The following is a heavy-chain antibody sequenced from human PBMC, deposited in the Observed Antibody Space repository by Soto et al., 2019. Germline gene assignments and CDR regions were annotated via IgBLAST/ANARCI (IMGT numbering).Heavy chain of an antibody. CDR1: GYTLTELS. D-gene: IGHD3-10*01. Sequence: ASVKVSCKVSGYTLTELSMHWVRQAHGKGLEWMGGFDPEDGETIYAQKFQGRVTMTEDTSTDTAYMELSSLRSEDTAGYYCANPTDGDGNYYYFLDVWGKGTTVTVSS. CDR3: ANPTDGDGNYYYFLDV. J-gene: IGHJ6*03. V-gene: IGHV1-24*01. CDR2: FDPEDGET.